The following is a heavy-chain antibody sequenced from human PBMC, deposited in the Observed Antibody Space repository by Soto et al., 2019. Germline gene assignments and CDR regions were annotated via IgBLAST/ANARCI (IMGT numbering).Heavy chain of an antibody. J-gene: IGHJ4*02. CDR3: ARVSGIAVAEV. CDR2: INAGKGNT. Sequence: QVQLVQSGAEVKKPGASVKVSCKASGYTFTSYAMHWVRQAPGQRLECMGWINAGKGNTKYSQKFQGRVTITRDTAARTAYMELSSLRSEDTAVYYCARVSGIAVAEVWGQGTLVTVSS. V-gene: IGHV1-3*01. CDR1: GYTFTSYA. D-gene: IGHD6-19*01.